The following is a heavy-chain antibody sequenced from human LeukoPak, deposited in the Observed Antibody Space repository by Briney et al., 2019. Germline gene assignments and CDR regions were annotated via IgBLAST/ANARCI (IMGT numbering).Heavy chain of an antibody. CDR1: GFTFSNSA. Sequence: GGSLRLSCAASGFTFSNSAMNWVRQAPGKGLEWVSGISDSGTSTYYADSVKGRFTISRDNSKNTLYLQMNSLRAEDTAVYYCARGDLGGDYFDYWGQGTLVTVSS. D-gene: IGHD1-26*01. CDR2: ISDSGTST. J-gene: IGHJ4*02. V-gene: IGHV3-23*01. CDR3: ARGDLGGDYFDY.